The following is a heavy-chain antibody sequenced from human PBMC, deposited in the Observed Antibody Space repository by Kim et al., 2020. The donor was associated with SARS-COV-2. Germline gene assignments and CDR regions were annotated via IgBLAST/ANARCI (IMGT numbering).Heavy chain of an antibody. J-gene: IGHJ4*02. CDR2: ISANTGNP. CDR3: ARELNEPY. V-gene: IGHV7-4-1*02. D-gene: IGHD1-1*01. CDR1: GYTFSSYA. Sequence: ASVKVSCKASGYTFSSYAMNWERQAPGQGLEWMGWISANTGNPTYAQGFTGRFVFSLDTSVSTAYLQISSLKAEDTAVYYCARELNEPYWGQGTLVTVSS.